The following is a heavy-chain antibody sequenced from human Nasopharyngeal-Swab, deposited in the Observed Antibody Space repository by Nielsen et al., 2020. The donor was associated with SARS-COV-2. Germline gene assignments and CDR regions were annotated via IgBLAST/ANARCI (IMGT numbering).Heavy chain of an antibody. CDR3: ARHNDNGWFDP. V-gene: IGHV4-59*08. CDR2: IYYSGST. Sequence: GSLRLSCTVSGASISSYYWSWIRQPPGKGLEWIGYIYYSGSTNYNPSLKSRVTISVDTSKNQFSLKLSSVTAADTAVYYCARHNDNGWFDPWGQGTLVTVSS. D-gene: IGHD3-16*01. CDR1: GASISSYY. J-gene: IGHJ5*02.